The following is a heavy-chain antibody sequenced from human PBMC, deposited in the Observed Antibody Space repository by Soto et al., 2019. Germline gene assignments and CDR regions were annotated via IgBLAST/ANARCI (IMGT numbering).Heavy chain of an antibody. J-gene: IGHJ4*02. CDR3: ARATGLIVVVPAATRKHFDY. CDR2: INHSGST. CDR1: GGSFSGYY. Sequence: SETLSLTCAVYGGSFSGYYWSWIRQPPGKGLEWIGEINHSGSTNYNPSLKSRVTISVDTSKNQFSLKLSSVTAADTAVYYCARATGLIVVVPAATRKHFDYWVQGTLVTVSS. V-gene: IGHV4-34*01. D-gene: IGHD2-2*01.